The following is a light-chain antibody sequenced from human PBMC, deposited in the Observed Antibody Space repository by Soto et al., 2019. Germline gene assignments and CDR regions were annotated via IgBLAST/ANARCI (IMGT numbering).Light chain of an antibody. J-gene: IGLJ1*01. V-gene: IGLV2-14*01. CDR3: SSFTSSITYV. CDR1: SSDVGGYNS. Sequence: QSVLTQPASVSGSPGQSITISYTVTSSDVGGYNSVSWYRQDPGKAPKLMIYDVTNRPSGVSNRFSGSKSGNTASLTISGLQAEDEADYYCSSFTSSITYVFGTGSKVTVL. CDR2: DVT.